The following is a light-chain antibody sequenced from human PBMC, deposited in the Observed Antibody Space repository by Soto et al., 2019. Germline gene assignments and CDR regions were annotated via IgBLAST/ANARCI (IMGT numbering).Light chain of an antibody. CDR2: GAS. V-gene: IGKV3-20*01. CDR1: QSVSRNY. CDR3: QQYASSKT. Sequence: EIVLTQSPGTLSLSPGERATLSCRASQSVSRNYLAWYQQKPGQAPRLLIYGASSRATGIPDRFSGSGSGTDFTLTISRLGPEDFAVYYCQQYASSKTFGQGTREEIK. J-gene: IGKJ1*01.